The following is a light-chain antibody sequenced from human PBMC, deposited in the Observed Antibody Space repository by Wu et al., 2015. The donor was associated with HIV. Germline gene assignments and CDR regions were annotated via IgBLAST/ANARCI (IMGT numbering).Light chain of an antibody. CDR3: QQYSSWPPWT. Sequence: EIVMTQSPATLSVSPGERATLSCRASQSVSNNLAWYQQKPGQAPRLLVYGASTRAINVPARFSGSGSGTEFTLTISRMQSEDFALYYCQQYSSWPPWTFGQGTKVEIK. J-gene: IGKJ1*01. CDR1: QSVSNN. CDR2: GAS. V-gene: IGKV3-15*01.